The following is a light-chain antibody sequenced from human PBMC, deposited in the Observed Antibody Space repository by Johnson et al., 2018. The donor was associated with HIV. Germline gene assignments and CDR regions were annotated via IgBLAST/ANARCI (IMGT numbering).Light chain of an antibody. CDR2: DNN. Sequence: QSVLTQPPSVSAAPGQKVIISCSGSSSNIGKNYVSWYQQLPGTAPKLLIYDNNKRPSGIPDRFSGSKSGTSATLGITGLQTGDEADYYCGTWDSSLSAHVFGTGTKVTVL. CDR3: GTWDSSLSAHV. V-gene: IGLV1-51*01. CDR1: SSNIGKNY. J-gene: IGLJ1*01.